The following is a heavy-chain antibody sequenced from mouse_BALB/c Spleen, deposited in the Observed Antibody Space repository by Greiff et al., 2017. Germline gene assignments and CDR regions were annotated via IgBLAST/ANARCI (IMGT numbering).Heavy chain of an antibody. J-gene: IGHJ2*01. CDR3: AREDYDGYYLDY. Sequence: QVQLQQPGAELVKPGASVKMSCKASGYSFTSYWITWVKQRPGQGLEWIGDIYPGSGSTNYNEKFKSKATLTVDTSSSTAYMQLSSLTSEDSAVYYCAREDYDGYYLDYWGQGTTLTVSA. D-gene: IGHD2-3*01. CDR2: IYPGSGST. V-gene: IGHV1-55*01. CDR1: GYSFTSYW.